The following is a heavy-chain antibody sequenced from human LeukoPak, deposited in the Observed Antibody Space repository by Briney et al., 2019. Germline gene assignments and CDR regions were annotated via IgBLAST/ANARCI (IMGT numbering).Heavy chain of an antibody. CDR3: ARSTITGAYSYGSHFDY. Sequence: SETLSLTCAVSGGSISSGGYSWSWIRQPPGKGLEWIGYIYHSGSTYYDPSLKSRVTISVDRSKNQFSLKLSSATAADTAVYYCARSTITGAYSYGSHFDYWGQGTLVTVSS. D-gene: IGHD5-18*01. V-gene: IGHV4-30-2*01. CDR2: IYHSGST. J-gene: IGHJ4*02. CDR1: GGSISSGGYS.